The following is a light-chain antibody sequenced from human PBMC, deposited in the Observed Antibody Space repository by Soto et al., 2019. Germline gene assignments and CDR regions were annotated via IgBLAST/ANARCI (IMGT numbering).Light chain of an antibody. Sequence: ERVMTQSPATLSVSPGERATLSCRASQSVTNNLAWYQQKPGQAPRLLIYGASTRATGIPARFSGSGFGTESTPTISSLQAEDFVLYYCQQYKNWPWTFGQGTKVEIK. CDR2: GAS. V-gene: IGKV3-15*01. CDR1: QSVTNN. CDR3: QQYKNWPWT. J-gene: IGKJ1*01.